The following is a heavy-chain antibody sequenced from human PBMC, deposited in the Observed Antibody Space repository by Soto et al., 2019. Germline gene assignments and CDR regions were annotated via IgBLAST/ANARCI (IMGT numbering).Heavy chain of an antibody. Sequence: SETLSLTCTVSGVSIHNSHSFWAWIRQPPGKGLEFIGSVYHNGGAHYNSSLKSRVTISVDTAHNQVSLRMRSLTAADTAVYYCGRVVEGATRHTDPDSWGQGILGTVS. CDR1: GVSIHNSHSF. D-gene: IGHD2-21*01. V-gene: IGHV4-39*01. CDR3: GRVVEGATRHTDPDS. J-gene: IGHJ5*01. CDR2: VYHNGGA.